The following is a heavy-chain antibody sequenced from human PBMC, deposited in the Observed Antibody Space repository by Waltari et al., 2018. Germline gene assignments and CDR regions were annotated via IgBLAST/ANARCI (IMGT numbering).Heavy chain of an antibody. CDR3: AGVAPIVPYYGLNV. D-gene: IGHD6-6*01. J-gene: IGHJ6*02. V-gene: IGHV4-34*01. CDR2: VNYYGRT. Sequence: QVQLQQWGAGLLRPSETLSLTCAVSGGSFSVYYWSWFRQPPGTGLEWIGEVNYYGRTNYNPSLKSRVTISVDRSKKQFSLKVTSVTAADTALYFCAGVAPIVPYYGLNVWGQGTTVAVSS. CDR1: GGSFSVYY.